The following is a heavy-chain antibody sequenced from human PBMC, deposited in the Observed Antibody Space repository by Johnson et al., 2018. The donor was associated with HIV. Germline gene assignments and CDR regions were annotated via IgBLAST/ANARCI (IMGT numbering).Heavy chain of an antibody. J-gene: IGHJ3*02. CDR1: GFTFSNAW. Sequence: QVQLVESGGGLVKPGGSLRLSCAASGFTFSNAWMSWVRQAPGKGLEWISYISSSGDTTHYADSVKGRFTISRDNSKNSLYLQMNSLRAEDTAVYYCARLIVGAPGAFDIWGQGTMVTVSS. CDR2: ISSSGDTT. D-gene: IGHD1-26*01. V-gene: IGHV3-11*01. CDR3: ARLIVGAPGAFDI.